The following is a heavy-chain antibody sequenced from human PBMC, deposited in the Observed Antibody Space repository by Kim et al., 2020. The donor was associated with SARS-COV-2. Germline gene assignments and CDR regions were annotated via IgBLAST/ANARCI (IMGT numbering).Heavy chain of an antibody. V-gene: IGHV1-69*13. D-gene: IGHD1-26*01. CDR2: IIPIFGTA. J-gene: IGHJ4*02. CDR1: GGTFSSYA. CDR3: ARDRGKVGATPD. Sequence: SVKVSCKASGGTFSSYAISWVRQAPGQGLEWMGGIIPIFGTANYAQKFQGRVTITADESTSTAYMELSSLRSEDTAVYYCARDRGKVGATPDWGQGTLVTVSS.